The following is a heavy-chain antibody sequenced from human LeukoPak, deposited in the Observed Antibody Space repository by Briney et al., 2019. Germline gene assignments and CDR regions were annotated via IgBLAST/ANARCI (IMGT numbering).Heavy chain of an antibody. CDR2: ISGSGGST. D-gene: IGHD3-22*01. V-gene: IGHV3-23*01. CDR3: AKGPYDSSGYYYDPPLGYFDY. Sequence: PGRSLRLSCAASGFTFSSYAMSWVRQAPGKGLEWVSAISGSGGSTYYADSVKGRFTISRDNSKNTLYLQMNSLRAEDTAVYYCAKGPYDSSGYYYDPPLGYFDYWGQGTLVTVSS. CDR1: GFTFSSYA. J-gene: IGHJ4*02.